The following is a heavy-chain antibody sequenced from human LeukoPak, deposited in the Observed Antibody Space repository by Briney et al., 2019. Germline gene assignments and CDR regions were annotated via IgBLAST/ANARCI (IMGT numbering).Heavy chain of an antibody. V-gene: IGHV1-69*05. Sequence: GASVKVSCKASGGTFSNYAISWVRQAPGQGLEWMGRIIPIFGTANYAQKFQGRVTITTDEYTSTAYMEMSSLRSEDTAVYYCARTDCSGGSCYRGYYYYYYMDVWGKGTTVTVSS. J-gene: IGHJ6*03. CDR1: GGTFSNYA. D-gene: IGHD2-15*01. CDR3: ARTDCSGGSCYRGYYYYYYMDV. CDR2: IIPIFGTA.